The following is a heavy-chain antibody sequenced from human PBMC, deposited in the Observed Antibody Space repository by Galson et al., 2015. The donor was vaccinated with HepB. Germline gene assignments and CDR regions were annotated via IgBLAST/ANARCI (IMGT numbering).Heavy chain of an antibody. CDR2: ISHDGSNK. CDR3: ARDDYPYTTGWSWGGTFDN. Sequence: SLRLSCAASGFTFSIYALHWVRQAPGKGLEWVAVISHDGSNKDYADSVKGRFTISRDNSKNTLYLQMNSLRDEDTAIYYCARDDYPYTTGWSWGGTFDNWGQGTLVTVSS. D-gene: IGHD2/OR15-2a*01. V-gene: IGHV3-30*04. J-gene: IGHJ4*02. CDR1: GFTFSIYA.